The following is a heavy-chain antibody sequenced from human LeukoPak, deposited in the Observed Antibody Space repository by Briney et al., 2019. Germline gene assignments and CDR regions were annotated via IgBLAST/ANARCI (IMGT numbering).Heavy chain of an antibody. CDR3: ARVGAAAGTDY. Sequence: ASVKLSCKASGYIFTSFSITWVRQAPGQGLEWMGWISAYNGNTNYAQKLQGRVTMTTDTSTSTAYMELRSLRSDDTAVYYCARVGAAAGTDYWGQGTLVTVSS. D-gene: IGHD6-13*01. V-gene: IGHV1-18*01. CDR1: GYIFTSFS. CDR2: ISAYNGNT. J-gene: IGHJ4*02.